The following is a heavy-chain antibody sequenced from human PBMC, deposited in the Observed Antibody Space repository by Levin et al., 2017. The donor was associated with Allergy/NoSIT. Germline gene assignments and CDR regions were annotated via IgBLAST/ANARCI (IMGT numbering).Heavy chain of an antibody. Sequence: SQTLSLPCPVSGGSIRSSSYYWGWIRQPPGKGLEWIGSIYYSGSTYYNPSLNSRVTISVDTSKNQFSLKLSSVTAADTAVYYCARNPRLRGDYAGGFFDYWGQGTLVTVSS. J-gene: IGHJ4*02. CDR3: ARNPRLRGDYAGGFFDY. CDR2: IYYSGST. D-gene: IGHD4-17*01. V-gene: IGHV4-39*01. CDR1: GGSIRSSSYY.